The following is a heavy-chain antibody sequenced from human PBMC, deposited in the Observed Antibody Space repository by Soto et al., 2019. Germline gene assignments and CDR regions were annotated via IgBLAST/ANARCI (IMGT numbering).Heavy chain of an antibody. Sequence: PGGSLRLSCAASGFTFSSYGMHWVRQAPGKGLEWVAVIWYDGSNKYYADSVKGRFTISRDNSKNTLYLQMNSLRAEDTAVYYCARDSEWSTAFDIWGQGTMVTXS. CDR3: ARDSEWSTAFDI. V-gene: IGHV3-33*01. J-gene: IGHJ3*02. D-gene: IGHD3-3*01. CDR1: GFTFSSYG. CDR2: IWYDGSNK.